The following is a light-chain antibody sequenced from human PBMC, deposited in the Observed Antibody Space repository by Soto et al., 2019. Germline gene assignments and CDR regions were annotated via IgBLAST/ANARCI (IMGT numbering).Light chain of an antibody. V-gene: IGLV7-43*01. CDR2: STS. CDR3: LLYFGGAWV. J-gene: IGLJ3*02. CDR1: TGVVTSDYY. Sequence: QAVVTQEPSLTVSPGGTVTLTCASTTGVVTSDYYPNWFQQKSGQALRALIYSTSKKHSWTPARFSGSLLGGKAALTLSGVQPEDEAEYYCLLYFGGAWVFGGGTKLPVL.